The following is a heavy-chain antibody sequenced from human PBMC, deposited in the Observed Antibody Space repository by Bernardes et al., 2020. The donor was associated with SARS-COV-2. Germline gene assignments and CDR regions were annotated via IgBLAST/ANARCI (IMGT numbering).Heavy chain of an antibody. CDR1: YYTFTHYW. D-gene: IGHD4-17*01. CDR2: IYPGDSDT. CDR3: ARRRYGDFGVDV. Sequence: EYLKTSRNGSYYTFTHYWVGWVRTMLGKGLAWMGIIYPGDSDTKYSPSFQGRVTISADKSVNTAYLQWSSLKASDTAIYYCARRRYGDFGVDVWGQGTTVTVSS. J-gene: IGHJ6*02. V-gene: IGHV5-51*01.